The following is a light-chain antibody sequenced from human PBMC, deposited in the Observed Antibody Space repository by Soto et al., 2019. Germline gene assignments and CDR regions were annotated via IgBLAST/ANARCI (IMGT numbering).Light chain of an antibody. J-gene: IGKJ4*01. CDR1: QGISSY. CDR2: AAS. CDR3: QQVNSYPLT. V-gene: IGKV1-9*01. Sequence: DIQLTQSPSFLSASVGDRVTITCRASQGISSYLVWYQQKPGKAPKLLIYAASTLQSGVPSRFSGSGSGTEFTLTISSLPPEDFASYYCQQVNSYPLTFGGGTKVDIK.